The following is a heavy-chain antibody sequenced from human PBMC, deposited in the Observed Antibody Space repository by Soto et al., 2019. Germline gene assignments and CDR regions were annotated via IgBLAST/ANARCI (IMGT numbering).Heavy chain of an antibody. CDR1: GYSFTSYW. CDR3: ARLRTGSGYHSYGMDV. CDR2: IYPGDSDT. Sequence: PGESLKISCKGSGYSFTSYWIGWVRQMPGKGLEWMGIIYPGDSDTRYSPSFQGQVTISADKSITTAYLQWSSLKASDTAIYYCARLRTGSGYHSYGMDVWGQGTTVTLSS. D-gene: IGHD3-10*01. V-gene: IGHV5-51*01. J-gene: IGHJ6*02.